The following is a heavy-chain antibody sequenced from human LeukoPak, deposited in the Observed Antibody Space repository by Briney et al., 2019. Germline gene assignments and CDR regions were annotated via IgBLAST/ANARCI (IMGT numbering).Heavy chain of an antibody. Sequence: GGSLRLSCAASGFTFSSYGMHWVRQAPGKGLEWVAVIWYDGSSKYYADSVEGRFTISRDNSKNTLYLQMNSLGAEDTAVYYCARDYDSSGYYDYWGQGTLVTVSS. CDR3: ARDYDSSGYYDY. CDR2: IWYDGSSK. V-gene: IGHV3-33*01. CDR1: GFTFSSYG. D-gene: IGHD3-22*01. J-gene: IGHJ4*02.